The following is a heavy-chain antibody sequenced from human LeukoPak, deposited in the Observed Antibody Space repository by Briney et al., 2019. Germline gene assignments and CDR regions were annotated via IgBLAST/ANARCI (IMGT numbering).Heavy chain of an antibody. D-gene: IGHD4-17*01. V-gene: IGHV3-66*02. CDR3: ARDPGYGDYESFDY. CDR2: IYSGGST. CDR1: GFTFSSYW. J-gene: IGHJ4*02. Sequence: PGGSLRLSCAASGFTFSSYWMSWVRQAPGKGLEWVSVIYSGGSTYYADSVKGRFTISRDNSKNTLYLQMNSLRAEDTAVYYCARDPGYGDYESFDYWGQGTLVTVSS.